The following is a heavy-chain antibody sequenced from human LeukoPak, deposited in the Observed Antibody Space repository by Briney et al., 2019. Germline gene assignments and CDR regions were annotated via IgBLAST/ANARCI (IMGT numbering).Heavy chain of an antibody. CDR2: ISSSGSTI. Sequence: GGSLRLSCAASGFTFSDYYMSWIRQAPGKGLEWVSYISSSGSTIYYADSVKGRFTISRDNAKNSLYLQMNSLRAEDTAVYFCTRQTPDYYDSSVTPNWGQGTLVTVSS. V-gene: IGHV3-11*01. CDR3: TRQTPDYYDSSVTPN. D-gene: IGHD3-22*01. CDR1: GFTFSDYY. J-gene: IGHJ4*02.